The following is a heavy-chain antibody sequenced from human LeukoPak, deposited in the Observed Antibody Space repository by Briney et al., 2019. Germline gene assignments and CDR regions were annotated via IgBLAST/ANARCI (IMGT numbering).Heavy chain of an antibody. CDR1: GYTSSSYD. D-gene: IGHD1-26*01. J-gene: IGHJ6*02. Sequence: PGGSLSLFCAPSGYTSSSYDVHWARQATGKGLEWVSAIGTAGDTYYPGSVEGRFTISRGNAKDSSYLPMNSLRARATAVYYFAKIPRRARSSPHYYRYGMDGRRQGNTVTVSS. CDR2: IGTAGDT. CDR3: AKIPRRARSSPHYYRYGMDG. V-gene: IGHV3-13*04.